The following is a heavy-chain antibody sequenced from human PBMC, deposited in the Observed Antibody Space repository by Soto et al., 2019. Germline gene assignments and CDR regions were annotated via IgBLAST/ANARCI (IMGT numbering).Heavy chain of an antibody. V-gene: IGHV3-7*01. D-gene: IGHD2-21*02. Sequence: EVQLVESGGGLVQPGGSLRLSCAVSGFTFGSYWMNWVRLIPGKGLEWVAYIKPDGSATYYVDSVKGRFTISRDNAKNSLYLQMNSPRVEDTSVYYCARVGYCGPGCYYYFDYWGQGTLVTVSS. CDR2: IKPDGSAT. J-gene: IGHJ4*02. CDR3: ARVGYCGPGCYYYFDY. CDR1: GFTFGSYW.